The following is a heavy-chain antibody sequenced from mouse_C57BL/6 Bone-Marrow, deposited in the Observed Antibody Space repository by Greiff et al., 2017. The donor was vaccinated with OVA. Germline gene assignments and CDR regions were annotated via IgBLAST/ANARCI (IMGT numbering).Heavy chain of an antibody. J-gene: IGHJ1*03. CDR2: IDPSDSYT. CDR1: GYTFTSYW. D-gene: IGHD1-1*02. CDR3: ARMVDGLRYFDV. Sequence: QVQLQQPGAELVMPGASVKLSCKASGYTFTSYWMHWVKQRPGQGLEWIGEIDPSDSYTNYNQKFKGKSTLTVDKSSSTAYMQLSSLTSEDSAVYYCARMVDGLRYFDVWGTGTTVTVSS. V-gene: IGHV1-69*01.